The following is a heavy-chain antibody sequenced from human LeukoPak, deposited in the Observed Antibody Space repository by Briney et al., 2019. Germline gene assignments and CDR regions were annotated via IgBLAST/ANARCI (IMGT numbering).Heavy chain of an antibody. CDR1: GGSFSGYY. D-gene: IGHD3-10*02. V-gene: IGHV4-59*01. CDR3: ARGALGSRNYYHDSFDY. J-gene: IGHJ4*02. CDR2: IYYSGST. Sequence: SETLSLTCAVYGGSFSGYYWSWIRQPPGKGLEWIGYIYYSGSTNYNPSLKSRVTISVDTSKNQFSLKLSSVTAADTAVYYCARGALGSRNYYHDSFDYWGQGTLVTVSS.